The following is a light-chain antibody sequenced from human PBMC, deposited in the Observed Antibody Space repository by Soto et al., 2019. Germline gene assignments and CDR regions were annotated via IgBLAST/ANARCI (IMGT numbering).Light chain of an antibody. CDR1: SSDVGSYNL. CDR3: CSYADTNTYV. Sequence: QSALTQPASVSGSPGQSITISCTGTSSDVGSYNLVSWYQQHPGKAPKLIIYEGTKRPSGVSNRFSGSKSANTASLTISGLLPEDEYDYYCCSYADTNTYVFGTGTKVTVL. CDR2: EGT. V-gene: IGLV2-23*01. J-gene: IGLJ1*01.